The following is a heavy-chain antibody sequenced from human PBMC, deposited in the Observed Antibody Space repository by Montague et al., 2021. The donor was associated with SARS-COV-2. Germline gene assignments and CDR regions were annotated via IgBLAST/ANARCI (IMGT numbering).Heavy chain of an antibody. V-gene: IGHV4-59*12. CDR3: ARDTRIVGATTPLDY. CDR1: GGSISSYY. Sequence: SETLSLTCTVSGGSISSYYWSWIRQPPGKGLEWIGYIYYSESTNYNPSLKSRVTISVDTSKNQFSLKLSSVTAADTTVYYCARDTRIVGATTPLDYWGQGTLVTVSS. J-gene: IGHJ4*02. D-gene: IGHD1-26*01. CDR2: IYYSEST.